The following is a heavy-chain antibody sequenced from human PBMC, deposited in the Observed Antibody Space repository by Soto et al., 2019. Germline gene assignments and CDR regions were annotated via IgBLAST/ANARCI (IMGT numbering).Heavy chain of an antibody. D-gene: IGHD6-19*01. CDR2: IIPILGIA. J-gene: IGHJ3*02. V-gene: IGHV1-69*02. CDR3: AREGVVAGSNDAFDI. CDR1: GGTFSSYT. Sequence: VSCKASGGTFSSYTISWVRQAPGQGLEWMGRIIPILGIANYAQKFQGRVTITADKSTSPAYMELSSLRSEDTAVYYCAREGVVAGSNDAFDIWGQGTMVTVSS.